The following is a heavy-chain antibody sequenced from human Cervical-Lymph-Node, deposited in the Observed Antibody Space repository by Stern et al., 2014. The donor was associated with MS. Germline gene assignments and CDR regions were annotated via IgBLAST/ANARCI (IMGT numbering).Heavy chain of an antibody. CDR2: INTNTGNP. V-gene: IGHV7-4-1*02. D-gene: IGHD4-23*01. J-gene: IGHJ4*02. Sequence: QVQLVQSGSEFKKPGASVKVSCKASGYTFTTYPMIWVRQAPGQGLEWIGWINTNTGNPTYAQGFTGRFVFSLDTSGNTAYLQISSLKAEDTAVYYCATPRGLAYWAQATLVTVSS. CDR1: GYTFTTYP. CDR3: ATPRGLAY.